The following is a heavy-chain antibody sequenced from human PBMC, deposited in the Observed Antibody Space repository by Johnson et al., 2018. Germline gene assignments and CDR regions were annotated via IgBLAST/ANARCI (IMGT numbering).Heavy chain of an antibody. D-gene: IGHD3-22*01. Sequence: QVQLQESGPGLVKPSETLSLTCTVSGASISTYYWSWIRQAPGKGLEWIGYVYYNGNRNYNPTPKWRVTISVDTSKNQYSLKLTSITAADTAVYFCARDHRGYLYWGQGTLVTVSS. CDR2: VYYNGNR. V-gene: IGHV4-59*01. J-gene: IGHJ4*02. CDR3: ARDHRGYLY. CDR1: GASISTYY.